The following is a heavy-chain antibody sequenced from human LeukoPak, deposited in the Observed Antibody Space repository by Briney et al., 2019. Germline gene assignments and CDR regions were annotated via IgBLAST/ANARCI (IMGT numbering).Heavy chain of an antibody. CDR3: ARLTDIVVVPAFDP. J-gene: IGHJ5*02. D-gene: IGHD2-2*01. CDR2: INHSGST. CDR1: GGSFSGYY. V-gene: IGHV4-34*01. Sequence: SETLSLTCAVYGGSFSGYYWSWIRQPPGKGLEWTGEINHSGSTNYNPSLKSRVTISVDTSKNQFSLKLSSVTAADTAVYYCARLTDIVVVPAFDPWGQGTLVTVSS.